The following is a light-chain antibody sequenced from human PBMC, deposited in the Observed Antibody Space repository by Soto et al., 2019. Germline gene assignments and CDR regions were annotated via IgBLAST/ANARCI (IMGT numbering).Light chain of an antibody. CDR3: QRYNSNSRT. V-gene: IGKV1-5*01. CDR2: DAS. J-gene: IGKJ1*01. Sequence: DIQMTQSPSTLSASVGVRVTITCRTSQNVDNWVAWYQQKPGKAPKFLIYDASNLESGVPSRFSGRGSGTEFTLTISSLQPDDFATYYCQRYNSNSRTFGQGTRV. CDR1: QNVDNW.